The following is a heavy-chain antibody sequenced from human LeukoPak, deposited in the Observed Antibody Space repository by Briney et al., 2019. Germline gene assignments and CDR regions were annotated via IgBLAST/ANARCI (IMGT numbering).Heavy chain of an antibody. D-gene: IGHD2-21*02. CDR3: AKAVVTAFDY. CDR1: GFNFSYYS. V-gene: IGHV3-48*02. CDR2: ISDSSNI. J-gene: IGHJ4*02. Sequence: PGGSLRLSCAASGFNFSYYSMNWVRQAPGKGLEWVSYISDSSNIYYADSVKGRFTISRDNAKNSLYLQMNSLRDEDTAVYYCAKAVVTAFDYWGQGTLVTVSS.